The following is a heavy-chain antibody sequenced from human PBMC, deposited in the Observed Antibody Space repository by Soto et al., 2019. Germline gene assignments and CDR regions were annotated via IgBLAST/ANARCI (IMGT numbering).Heavy chain of an antibody. D-gene: IGHD3-3*01. CDR1: GFTVSSNY. Sequence: GGSLRLSCAASGFTVSSNYMSWVRQAPGKGLELVSVIYSGGSTYYADSVKGRFTISRDNSKNTLYLQMNSLRAEDTAVYYCARSPYFDFWSGYQNDAFDIWGQGTMVTVSS. CDR2: IYSGGST. J-gene: IGHJ3*02. CDR3: ARSPYFDFWSGYQNDAFDI. V-gene: IGHV3-53*01.